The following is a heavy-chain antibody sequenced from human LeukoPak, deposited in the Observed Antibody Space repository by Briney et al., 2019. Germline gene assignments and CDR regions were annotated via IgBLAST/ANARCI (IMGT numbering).Heavy chain of an antibody. CDR3: ARERDYDYVWGSYRSGAFDI. CDR1: GYTFTGYY. J-gene: IGHJ3*02. V-gene: IGHV1-2*06. D-gene: IGHD3-16*02. Sequence: GASVKVSCKASGYTFTGYYMHWVRQAPGQGLEWMGRINPNSGGTNYAQKFQGRVTMTRDTSISTAYMELSRLRSDDTAVYYCARERDYDYVWGSYRSGAFDIWGQGTMVTVSS. CDR2: INPNSGGT.